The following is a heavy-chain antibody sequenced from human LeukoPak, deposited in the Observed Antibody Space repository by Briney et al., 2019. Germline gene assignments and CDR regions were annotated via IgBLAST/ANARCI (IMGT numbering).Heavy chain of an antibody. D-gene: IGHD2-15*01. CDR2: IYHSGST. CDR3: ARDPGRVCSGGSCDGNAFDI. V-gene: IGHV4-4*02. Sequence: SGTLSLTCAVSGGSISSSNWWSWVRQPPGKGLEWIGEIYHSGSTNYNPSLKSRVTISVDKSKNQFSLKLSSVTAADTAVYYCARDPGRVCSGGSCDGNAFDIWGQGTMVTVSS. J-gene: IGHJ3*02. CDR1: GGSISSSNW.